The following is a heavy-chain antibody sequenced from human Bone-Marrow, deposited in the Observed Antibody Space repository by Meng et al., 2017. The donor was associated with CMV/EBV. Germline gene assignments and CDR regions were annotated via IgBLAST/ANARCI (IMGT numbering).Heavy chain of an antibody. CDR3: ARDSPVGQLPPHGFDP. J-gene: IGHJ5*02. D-gene: IGHD2-2*01. V-gene: IGHV4-39*07. Sequence: GSLSLTCTVSGGSISSSSYYWGWIRQPPGKGLEWIGSIYYSGSTYYNPSLKSRVTISVDTSKNQFSLKLSSVTAADTAVYYCARDSPVGQLPPHGFDPWGQGTLVTVSS. CDR2: IYYSGST. CDR1: GGSISSSSYY.